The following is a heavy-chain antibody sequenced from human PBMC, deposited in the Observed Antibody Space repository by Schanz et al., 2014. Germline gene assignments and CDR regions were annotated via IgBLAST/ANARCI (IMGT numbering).Heavy chain of an antibody. Sequence: EVQLLESGGGLVQPGGSLRLSCVASGFTFFGSFAMSWVRQALGKGLEWVSGMSGSGSTADYADSVKGRFTISRDNSRKTLYLQMNSLRADDTAVYYCAKDLYNYGIFDSWGQGTLVTVSS. CDR3: AKDLYNYGIFDS. V-gene: IGHV3-23*01. J-gene: IGHJ5*01. CDR1: GFTFFGSFA. D-gene: IGHD3-16*01. CDR2: MSGSGSTA.